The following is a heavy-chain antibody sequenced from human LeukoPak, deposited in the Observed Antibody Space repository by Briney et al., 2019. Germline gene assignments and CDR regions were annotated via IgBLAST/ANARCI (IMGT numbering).Heavy chain of an antibody. CDR1: GFTFGDYY. CDR3: ARYRVITNDYFDS. Sequence: GGSLRLSCAASGFTFGDYYMTWIRQAPGKGLEWVSYISNSGNNIKEADSVKGRFTISRDNAQNSLFLQMTSLRAEDTAIYYCARYRVITNDYFDSWGQGTLVTVSS. D-gene: IGHD3-16*01. J-gene: IGHJ4*02. CDR2: ISNSGNNI. V-gene: IGHV3-11*01.